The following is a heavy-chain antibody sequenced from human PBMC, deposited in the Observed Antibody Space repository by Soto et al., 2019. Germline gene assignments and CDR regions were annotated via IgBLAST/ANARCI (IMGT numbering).Heavy chain of an antibody. Sequence: PSETLSLTCTVSGGSISSDSYYWGWIRQSPEKGLEWIASISYSGSTYYNPTLKSRLTLSVETSKNQFSMKVTSVTAADTAVYYCARSYYDSTGFAVDPWGQGTLVTVS. CDR2: ISYSGST. J-gene: IGHJ5*02. V-gene: IGHV4-39*07. CDR3: ARSYYDSTGFAVDP. D-gene: IGHD3-22*01. CDR1: GGSISSDSYY.